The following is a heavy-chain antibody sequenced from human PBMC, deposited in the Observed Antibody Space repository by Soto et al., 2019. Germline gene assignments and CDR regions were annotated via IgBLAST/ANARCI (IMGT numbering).Heavy chain of an antibody. V-gene: IGHV3-23*01. CDR2: ISGSGGST. Sequence: EVQLLESGGGLVQPGGSLRLSCAASGFTFSSYAMSWVRRAPGKGLEWVSAISGSGGSTYYADSVKGRFTISRDNSKNTLYLQMNSLRAEDTAVYYCAKEGDYDYIWGSYRQGSDYWGQGTLVTVSS. J-gene: IGHJ4*02. CDR3: AKEGDYDYIWGSYRQGSDY. CDR1: GFTFSSYA. D-gene: IGHD3-16*02.